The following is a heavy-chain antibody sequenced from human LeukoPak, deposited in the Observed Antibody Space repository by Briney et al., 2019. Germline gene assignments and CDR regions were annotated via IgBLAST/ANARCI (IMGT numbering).Heavy chain of an antibody. CDR1: GGSISSHY. V-gene: IGHV4-59*08. D-gene: IGHD2/OR15-2a*01. J-gene: IGHJ6*03. Sequence: SETLSLTCTVSGGSISSHYWSWIRQPPGKGLEWIGYIYYSGSTNYNPSLKSRVTISVDTSKNQFSLKLSSVTAADTAVYYCARLYPHYYYYYMDVWGKGTTVTVSS. CDR3: ARLYPHYYYYYMDV. CDR2: IYYSGST.